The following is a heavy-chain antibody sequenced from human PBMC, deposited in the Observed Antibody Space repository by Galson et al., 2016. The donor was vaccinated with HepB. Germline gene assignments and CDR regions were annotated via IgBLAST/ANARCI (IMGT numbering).Heavy chain of an antibody. CDR3: ARTAHYAFDF. V-gene: IGHV3-53*01. Sequence: SLRLSCAASGFTVSTNYMSWVRQAPGRGLEWVSIFFAGGETYYAGSVRGRFTISRDNFKNMVYLQMNGLTAEDTAVYYCARTAHYAFDFWGQGTAVTVSS. D-gene: IGHD2-21*02. CDR2: FFAGGET. CDR1: GFTVSTNY. J-gene: IGHJ3*01.